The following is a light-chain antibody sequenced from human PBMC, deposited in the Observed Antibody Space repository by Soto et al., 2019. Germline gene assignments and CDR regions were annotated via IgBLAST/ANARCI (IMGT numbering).Light chain of an antibody. V-gene: IGLV1-51*01. J-gene: IGLJ2*01. CDR2: DND. Sequence: QAVVTQPPSVSAAPGQKVTISCSGSSSNIGNNYVFWYQQLPGTAPKLLIYDNDKRPSGIPDRFSGSKSGTSATLGITGLQTGDEADYYCATWHRSLSVGVFGGGTKVTVL. CDR1: SSNIGNNY. CDR3: ATWHRSLSVGV.